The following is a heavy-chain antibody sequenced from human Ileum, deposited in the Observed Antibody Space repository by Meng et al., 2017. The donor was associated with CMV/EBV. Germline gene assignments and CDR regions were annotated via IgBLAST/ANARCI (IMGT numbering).Heavy chain of an antibody. CDR3: ARDTGRRYYYGSGSSNWFDP. V-gene: IGHV3-30*04. CDR1: SDD. Sequence: SDDMHWVRQDPGKVLEWVAVISYDGSNKYYADSVKGRFTISRDNSKNTLYLQMNSLRAEDTAVYYCARDTGRRYYYGSGSSNWFDPWGQGTLVTVSS. CDR2: ISYDGSNK. J-gene: IGHJ5*02. D-gene: IGHD3-10*01.